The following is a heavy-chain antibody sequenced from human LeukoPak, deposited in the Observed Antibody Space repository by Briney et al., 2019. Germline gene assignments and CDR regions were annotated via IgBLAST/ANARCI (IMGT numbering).Heavy chain of an antibody. D-gene: IGHD3-10*01. V-gene: IGHV4-59*12. CDR1: GASISTYY. Sequence: SETLSLTCTVSGASISTYYWSWIRQPPGKGLEWLGYIYFTGSTNYNPSLKSPVTISVDRSKNQFSLKLSSVTPEDTAVYYCTGGGLVRGVTHWFDPWSQGTLVTVSS. J-gene: IGHJ5*02. CDR2: IYFTGST. CDR3: TGGGLVRGVTHWFDP.